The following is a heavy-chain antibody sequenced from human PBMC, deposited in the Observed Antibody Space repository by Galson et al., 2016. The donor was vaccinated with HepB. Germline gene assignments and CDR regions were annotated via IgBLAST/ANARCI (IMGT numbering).Heavy chain of an antibody. J-gene: IGHJ6*04. D-gene: IGHD4/OR15-4a*01. Sequence: SLRLSCAASGFTFSIHDMHWVRQAPGKGLEWVSAIETAGDTYYPDSVKGRFTISRENAKNSLYLQMNSLTAGDTAVYYCARGKSLLTMPWNYGLDVWDKGTTVSVSS. V-gene: IGHV3-13*01. CDR1: GFTFSIHD. CDR2: IETAGDT. CDR3: ARGKSLLTMPWNYGLDV.